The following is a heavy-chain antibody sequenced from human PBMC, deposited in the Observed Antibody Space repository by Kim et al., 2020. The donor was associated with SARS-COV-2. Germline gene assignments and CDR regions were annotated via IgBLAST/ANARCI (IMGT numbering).Heavy chain of an antibody. D-gene: IGHD3-10*01. V-gene: IGHV3-33*01. CDR3: ARTLVLSGYYGMDV. Sequence: YASSVKRRFTISRDNSKNTLYLQMTSLRAEDTAVYYCARTLVLSGYYGMDVWGQGTMVTVSS. J-gene: IGHJ6*02.